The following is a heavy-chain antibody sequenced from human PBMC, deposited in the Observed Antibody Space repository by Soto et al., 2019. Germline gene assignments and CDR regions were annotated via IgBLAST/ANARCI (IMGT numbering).Heavy chain of an antibody. Sequence: SETLSLTCTVSGGSVSSGSYYWSWIRQPPGKGLEWIGYIYYSGSTNYNPSLKSRVTISVDTSKNQFSLKLSSVTAADTAVYYCARTTGYPYYFDYWGQGTLVTVS. CDR1: GGSVSSGSYY. V-gene: IGHV4-61*01. D-gene: IGHD3-9*01. CDR2: IYYSGST. J-gene: IGHJ4*02. CDR3: ARTTGYPYYFDY.